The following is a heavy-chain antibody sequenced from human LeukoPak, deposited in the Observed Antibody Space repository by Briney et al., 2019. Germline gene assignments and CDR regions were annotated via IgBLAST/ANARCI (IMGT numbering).Heavy chain of an antibody. CDR3: AREGPMFDSGTYSKSLGY. CDR2: IYHSGKS. V-gene: IGHV4-38-2*02. Sequence: PSETLSLTCTVSGYSINNNYYWDWVRQPPGKGLEWIASIYHSGKSYYNPALKSRVTISVDTSKNQFSLKLTSVTAADTAVYYFAREGPMFDSGTYSKSLGYWGQGILVTVSS. J-gene: IGHJ4*02. CDR1: GYSINNNYY. D-gene: IGHD3-10*01.